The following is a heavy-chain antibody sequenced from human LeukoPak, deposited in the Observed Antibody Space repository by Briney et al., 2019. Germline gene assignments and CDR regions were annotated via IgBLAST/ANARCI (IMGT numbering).Heavy chain of an antibody. D-gene: IGHD3-3*01. CDR1: GFTFSSYA. CDR2: IYSGGST. CDR3: TKEGGLYDSGGYFDY. Sequence: GGSLRLSCAASGFTFSSYAMHWVRQAPGKGLEWVSVIYSGGSTYYADSVKGRFTISRDNSKNTLYLQMNSLRAEDTAVYYCTKEGGLYDSGGYFDYWGQGTLVTVSS. V-gene: IGHV3-NL1*01. J-gene: IGHJ4*02.